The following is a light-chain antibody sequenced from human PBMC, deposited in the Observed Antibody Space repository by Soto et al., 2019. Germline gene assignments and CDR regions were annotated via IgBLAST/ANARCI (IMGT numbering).Light chain of an antibody. Sequence: EIVLTQSPGTLSLSPGERATLSCRASQSVSSSYLACYQQKPGQAPRLLIYGASSRATGIPDRFSGSESGTDSTITISRLEPEDFAVYYCQQYGSSPPYTLGNVTKLEIK. CDR1: QSVSSSY. CDR2: GAS. J-gene: IGKJ2*01. CDR3: QQYGSSPPYT. V-gene: IGKV3-20*01.